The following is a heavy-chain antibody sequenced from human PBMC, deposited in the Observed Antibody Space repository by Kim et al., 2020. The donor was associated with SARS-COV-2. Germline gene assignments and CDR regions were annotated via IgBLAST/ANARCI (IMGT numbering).Heavy chain of an antibody. V-gene: IGHV7-4-1*02. Sequence: ASVKVSCKASGYTFTSYAMNWVRQAPGQGLEWMGWINTNTGNPTYAQGFTGRFVFSLDTSVSTAYLQISSLKAEDTAVYYCARDRTVLRYFDWLLKGDGMDVWGQGTTVTVSS. CDR3: ARDRTVLRYFDWLLKGDGMDV. J-gene: IGHJ6*02. D-gene: IGHD3-9*01. CDR2: INTNTGNP. CDR1: GYTFTSYA.